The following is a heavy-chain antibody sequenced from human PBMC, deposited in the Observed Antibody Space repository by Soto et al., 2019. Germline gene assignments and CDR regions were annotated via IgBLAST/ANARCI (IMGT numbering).Heavy chain of an antibody. CDR3: ARDSGGGAARRPTFYY. D-gene: IGHD6-6*01. CDR2: IGRSGETI. Sequence: EVQLAESGGGLAQPGGSLRLSCVGSGFTFSSFEMNWVRQTLGKGLEWLSYIGRSGETIYYADSVKGRFTISRDNAKSSLFLQMNGLRDEDTGIYYCARDSGGGAARRPTFYYWGRGTLVTVSS. CDR1: GFTFSSFE. V-gene: IGHV3-48*03. J-gene: IGHJ4*02.